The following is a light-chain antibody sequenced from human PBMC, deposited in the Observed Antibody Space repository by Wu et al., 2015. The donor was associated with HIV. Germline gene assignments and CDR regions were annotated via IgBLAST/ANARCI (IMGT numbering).Light chain of an antibody. CDR3: QQYGSSPIT. J-gene: IGKJ5*01. CDR2: GAS. V-gene: IGKV3-20*01. CDR1: ASLSANY. Sequence: ERATLSCKGQSASLSANYLAFYQPETSAGLPRLLIYGASTRATGIPDRFSASGSGTDFTLTITRLEPEDSAVYYCQQYGSSPITFGQGTRVEIK.